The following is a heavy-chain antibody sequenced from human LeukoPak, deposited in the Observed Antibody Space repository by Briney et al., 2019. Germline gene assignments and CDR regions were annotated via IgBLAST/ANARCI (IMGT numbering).Heavy chain of an antibody. D-gene: IGHD3-3*01. J-gene: IGHJ4*02. CDR1: GFTFSSYG. CDR3: AKKRTYYDSWSGFAMDY. Sequence: PGGSLRLSCAASGFTFSSYGMSWVRQAPGKGLEWVSAISGSGGSTYYADSVKGRFTVSRDNSKNTLYLQMTSLGAEDTAVYYCAKKRTYYDSWSGFAMDYWGQGALVTVSS. V-gene: IGHV3-23*01. CDR2: ISGSGGST.